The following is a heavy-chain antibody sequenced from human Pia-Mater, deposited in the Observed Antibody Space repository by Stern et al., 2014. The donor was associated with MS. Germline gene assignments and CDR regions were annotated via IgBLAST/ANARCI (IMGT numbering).Heavy chain of an antibody. V-gene: IGHV1-69*01. J-gene: IGHJ6*02. D-gene: IGHD3-9*01. Sequence: QVQLVQSGAEVKKPGSSVKVSCKASGGTFTVYAINWLRQAPGQGLEWMGGIIPIFGTANYAQKFQGRVTITADESTRTSSMQLSSLRYDDTAVYYCARDGRHTDNYGLDVGGQGTTVTVSS. CDR2: IIPIFGTA. CDR3: ARDGRHTDNYGLDV. CDR1: GGTFTVYA.